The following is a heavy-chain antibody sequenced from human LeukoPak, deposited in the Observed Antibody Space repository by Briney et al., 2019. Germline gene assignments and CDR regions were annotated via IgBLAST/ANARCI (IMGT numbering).Heavy chain of an antibody. CDR1: GDSISSRSYY. CDR2: IYYSGST. Sequence: SETLSLTCTVSGDSISSRSYYWGWIRQPPGKGLEWIGSIYYSGSTYYNPSLKSRVTISVNTSKNQFSLKLSSVTAADTAVYYCARDFLDYYYYYMDVWGKGTTVTVSS. CDR3: ARDFLDYYYYYMDV. V-gene: IGHV4-39*07. J-gene: IGHJ6*03.